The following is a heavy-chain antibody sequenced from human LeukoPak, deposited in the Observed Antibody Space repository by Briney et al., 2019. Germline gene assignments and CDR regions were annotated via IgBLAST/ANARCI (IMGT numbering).Heavy chain of an antibody. CDR3: ASGYYDSSGYPFDY. Sequence: GGSLRLSCAASGFTFSSYAMSWVRQAPGKGLEWVSAISGSGGSTYYADSVKGRFTISRDNSKNTLYLQMGSLRAEDMAVYYCASGYYDSSGYPFDYWGQGTLVTVSS. J-gene: IGHJ4*02. V-gene: IGHV3-23*01. D-gene: IGHD3-22*01. CDR1: GFTFSSYA. CDR2: ISGSGGST.